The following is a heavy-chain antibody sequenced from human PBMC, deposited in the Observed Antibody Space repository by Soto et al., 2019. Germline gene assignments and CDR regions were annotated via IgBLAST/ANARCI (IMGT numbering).Heavy chain of an antibody. CDR1: GGSISSGGYY. V-gene: IGHV4-31*03. J-gene: IGHJ6*02. Sequence: SETLSLTCTVSGGSISSGGYYWSWIRQHPGKGLEWIGYIYYSGSTYYNPSLKSRVTISVDTSKNQFSLKLSSVTAADTAVYYCARGMDSSWYDYYYYGMDVWGQGTTVTVSS. CDR3: ARGMDSSWYDYYYYGMDV. D-gene: IGHD6-13*01. CDR2: IYYSGST.